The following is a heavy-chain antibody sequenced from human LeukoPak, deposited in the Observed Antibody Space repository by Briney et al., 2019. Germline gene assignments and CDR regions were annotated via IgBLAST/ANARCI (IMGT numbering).Heavy chain of an antibody. V-gene: IGHV3-48*04. CDR1: GLTFSTYN. CDR2: ISSSGSSI. Sequence: PGGSLRLSCAASGLTFSTYNMNWVRQAPGKGLEWVSYISSSGSSIYYADSVKGRFTISRDNARNSLYLQMNSLRAEDTAVYYCAKETVVVVAATPDAFDIWGQGTMVTVSS. D-gene: IGHD2-15*01. J-gene: IGHJ3*02. CDR3: AKETVVVVAATPDAFDI.